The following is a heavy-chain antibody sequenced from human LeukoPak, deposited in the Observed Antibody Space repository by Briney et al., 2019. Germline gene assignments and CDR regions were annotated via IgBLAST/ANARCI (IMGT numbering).Heavy chain of an antibody. Sequence: GGSLRLSCAASGFTFSTFAMIWVRQPPGKGLEWVSSIFPSGGEIHYADSVRGRFTISRDNSKSTLSLQMNSLRAEDTAIYYCARGVRIAVAGYIDYWGQGTLVTVSS. CDR1: GFTFSTFA. CDR2: IFPSGGEI. J-gene: IGHJ4*02. D-gene: IGHD6-19*01. CDR3: ARGVRIAVAGYIDY. V-gene: IGHV3-23*01.